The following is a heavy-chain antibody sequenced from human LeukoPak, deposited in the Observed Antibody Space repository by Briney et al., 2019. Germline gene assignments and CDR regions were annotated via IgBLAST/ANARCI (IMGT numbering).Heavy chain of an antibody. CDR2: INAGNGNT. CDR1: GYTFTSYA. V-gene: IGHV1-3*01. Sequence: ASVTVSCKASGYTFTSYAMHWVRQAPGQRLEWMGWINAGNGNTKYSQKFQGRVTITRDTSASTAYMELSSLRSEDTAVYYCARSPSYYYDSSGYYYEDYWGQGTLVTVSS. J-gene: IGHJ4*02. D-gene: IGHD3-22*01. CDR3: ARSPSYYYDSSGYYYEDY.